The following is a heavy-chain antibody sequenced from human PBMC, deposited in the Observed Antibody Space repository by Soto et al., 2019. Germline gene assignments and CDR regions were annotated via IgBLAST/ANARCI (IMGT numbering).Heavy chain of an antibody. CDR1: GYTFPTYG. D-gene: IGHD2-15*01. Sequence: QVQLVQSAAEVRKPGASVKVSCKASGYTFPTYGITWVRQAPGQGLEWMGWISTYDGNTNYAQKLQGRVTMTKDTSTSTAYMELRSLRSDDTAVYYCARDRGRSCIGGTCPFDYWGPGTLVTVSS. CDR2: ISTYDGNT. CDR3: ARDRGRSCIGGTCPFDY. V-gene: IGHV1-18*01. J-gene: IGHJ4*02.